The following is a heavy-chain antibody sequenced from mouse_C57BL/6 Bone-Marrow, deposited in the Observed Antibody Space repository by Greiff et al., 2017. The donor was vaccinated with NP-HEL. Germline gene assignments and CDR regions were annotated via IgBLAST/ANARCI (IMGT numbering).Heavy chain of an antibody. D-gene: IGHD2-5*01. J-gene: IGHJ2*01. CDR1: GFTFSSYG. V-gene: IGHV5-6*01. CDR2: ISSGGSYT. Sequence: EVQGVESGGDLVKPGGSLKLSCAASGFTFSSYGMSWVRQTPDKRLEWVATISSGGSYTYYPDSVKGRFTISRDNAKNTLYLQMSSLKSEDTARYYCARHYYSNYFDYWGQGTTLTVSS. CDR3: ARHYYSNYFDY.